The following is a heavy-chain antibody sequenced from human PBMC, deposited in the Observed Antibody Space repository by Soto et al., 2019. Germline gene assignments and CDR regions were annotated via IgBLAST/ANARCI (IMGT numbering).Heavy chain of an antibody. CDR3: AKNGGRYYDFWSGYYLIDY. V-gene: IGHV3-33*06. D-gene: IGHD3-3*01. CDR2: AWHDGRHL. Sequence: SLRLSCEASGFTLSYFGMHWVRQAPGKGLEWVAVAWHDGRHLAYAESARGRFTISRDNSKNTLYLQMNSLRAEDTAVYYCAKNGGRYYDFWSGYYLIDYWGQGTLVTVSS. CDR1: GFTLSYFG. J-gene: IGHJ4*02.